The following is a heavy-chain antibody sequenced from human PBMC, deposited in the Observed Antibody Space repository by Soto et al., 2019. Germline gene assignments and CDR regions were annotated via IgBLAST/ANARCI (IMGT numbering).Heavy chain of an antibody. CDR2: INPNSGGT. J-gene: IGHJ5*02. D-gene: IGHD3-22*01. Sequence: ASVKVSCKASGYTFTGYYMHWVRQAPGQGLEWMGWINPNSGGTNYAQKFQGRVTMTRDTSISTAYMELSRLRSDDTAVYYCARRLGSGYFNWFDPWGQGTLVTVYS. CDR3: ARRLGSGYFNWFDP. V-gene: IGHV1-2*02. CDR1: GYTFTGYY.